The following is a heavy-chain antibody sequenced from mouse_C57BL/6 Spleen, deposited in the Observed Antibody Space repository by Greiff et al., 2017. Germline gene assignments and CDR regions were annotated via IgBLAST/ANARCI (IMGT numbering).Heavy chain of an antibody. CDR2: IDPSDSYT. CDR1: GYTFTSYW. CDR3: AKDSSGEDVYFDY. J-gene: IGHJ2*01. Sequence: QVQLKQPGAELVRPGTSVKLSCKASGYTFTSYWMHWVKQRPGQGLEWIGVIDPSDSYTNYNQKFKGKATLTVDTSSSTAYMQLSSLTSEASAVYACAKDSSGEDVYFDYWGQGTTLTVSS. D-gene: IGHD3-2*02. V-gene: IGHV1-59*01.